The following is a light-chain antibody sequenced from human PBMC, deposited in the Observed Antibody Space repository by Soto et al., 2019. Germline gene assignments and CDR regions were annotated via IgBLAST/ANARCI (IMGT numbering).Light chain of an antibody. Sequence: QSALTQPPSASGSPGQAVTISCTGTSSDVGGYNYVSWYQQHPGKAPKLMIAEVSTRPSGVPDRFSGSTSGNTASLTVSGLQSEDEADYSCSSFAGINKLVLGGPTQLTVL. CDR2: EVS. J-gene: IGLJ2*01. CDR3: SSFAGINKLV. V-gene: IGLV2-8*01. CDR1: SSDVGGYNY.